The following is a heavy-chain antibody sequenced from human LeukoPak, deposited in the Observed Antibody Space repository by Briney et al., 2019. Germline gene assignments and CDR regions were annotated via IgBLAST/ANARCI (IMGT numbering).Heavy chain of an antibody. CDR2: IIPIFGTA. CDR3: ARVEKPDSGSGSYPY. V-gene: IGHV1-69*01. D-gene: IGHD1-26*01. CDR1: GGTFSSYA. J-gene: IGHJ4*02. Sequence: SVKVSCKASGGTFSSYAISWVRQAPGQGLGWMGGIIPIFGTANYAQKFQGRVTITADESTSTAYMELSSLRSEDTAVYYCARVEKPDSGSGSYPYWGQGTLVTVSS.